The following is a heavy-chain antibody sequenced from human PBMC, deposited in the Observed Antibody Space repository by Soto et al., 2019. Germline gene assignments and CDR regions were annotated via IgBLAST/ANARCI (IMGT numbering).Heavy chain of an antibody. CDR3: ARPIVVVVAVVNWFDP. CDR2: IKQDGSEK. CDR1: GFTFSSYW. V-gene: IGHV3-7*03. J-gene: IGHJ5*02. D-gene: IGHD2-15*01. Sequence: GGSLRLSCAASGFTFSSYWMSWVRQAPGKGLEWVANIKQDGSEKYYVDSVKGRFTISRDNAKNSLYLQMNSLRAEDTAVYYCARPIVVVVAVVNWFDPWGQGTLVTVSS.